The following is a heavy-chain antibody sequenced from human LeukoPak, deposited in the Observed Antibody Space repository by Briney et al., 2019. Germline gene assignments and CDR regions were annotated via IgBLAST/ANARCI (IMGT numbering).Heavy chain of an antibody. J-gene: IGHJ4*02. Sequence: GASVKVSCKASGYTFTGYYMHWVRQAPGQGLEWMGRINPNSGGTNYAQKFQGRVTMTRDASISAAYMELSRLTSDDTAVYYCARVRVGEDLDYWGQGTLVTVSS. CDR1: GYTFTGYY. CDR3: ARVRVGEDLDY. D-gene: IGHD3-16*01. CDR2: INPNSGGT. V-gene: IGHV1-2*06.